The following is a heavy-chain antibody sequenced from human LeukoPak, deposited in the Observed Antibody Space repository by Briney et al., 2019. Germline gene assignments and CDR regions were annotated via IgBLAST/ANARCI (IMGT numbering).Heavy chain of an antibody. D-gene: IGHD5-12*01. Sequence: GGSLRLSCAASGFTFSSYSMNWVRQAPGKGLEWVGRIKSEIDGGATDYAAPVQGRFTISRDDSQATLYLQMNSLKTEDTAVYYCTTGGSVIVAGTRAFDIWGQGTMVTVSS. V-gene: IGHV3-15*07. J-gene: IGHJ3*02. CDR3: TTGGSVIVAGTRAFDI. CDR2: IKSEIDGGAT. CDR1: GFTFSSYS.